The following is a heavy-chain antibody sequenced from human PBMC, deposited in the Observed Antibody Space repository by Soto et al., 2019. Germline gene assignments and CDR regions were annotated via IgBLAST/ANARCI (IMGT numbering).Heavy chain of an antibody. CDR3: TTGLSNGYYNFDY. V-gene: IGHV3-15*01. Sequence: HLVESGGGLVKPGGSLRLSCAASGFTFSNAWMSWVRQAPGKGLEWVGRIKGEADGGTTDYAAPVKGRITISRDHSKDTLYLHMNSLRTADTAVYYCTTGLSNGYYNFDYWGQGTPVTVSS. D-gene: IGHD3-22*01. CDR2: IKGEADGGTT. CDR1: GFTFSNAW. J-gene: IGHJ4*02.